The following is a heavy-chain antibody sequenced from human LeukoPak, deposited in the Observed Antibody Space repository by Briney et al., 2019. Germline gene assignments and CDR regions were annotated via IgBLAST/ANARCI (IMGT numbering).Heavy chain of an antibody. D-gene: IGHD2-15*01. J-gene: IGHJ4*02. Sequence: GASVKVSCKASGYTFTSYYMHWVRQAPGQGLEWMGIINPSGGSTSYAQKFQGRVTMTRDTSTSTVYMEPSSLRSEDTAVYYCASLGYCSGGSCYSGGYWGQGTLVTVSS. CDR1: GYTFTSYY. V-gene: IGHV1-46*01. CDR3: ASLGYCSGGSCYSGGY. CDR2: INPSGGST.